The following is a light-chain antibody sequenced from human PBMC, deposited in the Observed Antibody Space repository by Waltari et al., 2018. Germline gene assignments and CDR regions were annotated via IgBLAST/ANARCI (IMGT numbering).Light chain of an antibody. V-gene: IGLV2-14*01. CDR2: EVK. J-gene: IGLJ3*02. CDR3: SSYTTSNTWV. Sequence: QSALTQPASVSGSPGQSITMSCTGTSSDVGSYNYASWYQQHPGRAPKLIIYEVKDRPSGISNRFSGSKSGNTASLTISGLQAEDEADYYCSSYTTSNTWVFGGGTRLTVL. CDR1: SSDVGSYNY.